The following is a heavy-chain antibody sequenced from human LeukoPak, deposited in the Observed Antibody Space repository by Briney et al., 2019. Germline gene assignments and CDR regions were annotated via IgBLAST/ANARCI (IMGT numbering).Heavy chain of an antibody. D-gene: IGHD2-15*01. CDR3: ARDRYCSGGLCYSGRFDP. Sequence: SETLSLTCTVSGGSISSYYWSWIRQPPGKGLEWIGYISYSGSANYNPTLKGRVTISVDTSKNQFPLKLSSVTAADTAVYYCARDRYCSGGLCYSGRFDPWGQGTLVTVSS. CDR2: ISYSGSA. V-gene: IGHV4-59*01. CDR1: GGSISSYY. J-gene: IGHJ5*02.